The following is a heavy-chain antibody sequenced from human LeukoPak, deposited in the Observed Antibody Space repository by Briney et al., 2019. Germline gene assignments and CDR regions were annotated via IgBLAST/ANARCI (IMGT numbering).Heavy chain of an antibody. D-gene: IGHD1-26*01. CDR1: GGSFSGYY. CDR2: INHSGST. J-gene: IGHJ4*02. V-gene: IGHV4-34*01. Sequence: PSETLSLTCAAYGGSFSGYYWSWIRQPPGKGLEWIGEINHSGSTNYNPSLKSRVTISVDTSKNQFSLKLSSVTAADTAVYYCARDRGGSQDYWGQGTLVTVSS. CDR3: ARDRGGSQDY.